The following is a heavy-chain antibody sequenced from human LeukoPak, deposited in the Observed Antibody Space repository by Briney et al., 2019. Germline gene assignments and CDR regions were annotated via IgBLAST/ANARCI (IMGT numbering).Heavy chain of an antibody. V-gene: IGHV3-33*01. CDR2: IWYDGSSK. CDR3: ARDPGTGGFDY. Sequence: GVSLRLSCAASGFTFSSYGMHWVRQAPGKGLEWVAVIWYDGSSKYYADSVKGRFTISRDNSKNTLYLQMNSLRAEDTAVYYCARDPGTGGFDYWGQGTLVTVSS. J-gene: IGHJ4*02. D-gene: IGHD3-10*01. CDR1: GFTFSSYG.